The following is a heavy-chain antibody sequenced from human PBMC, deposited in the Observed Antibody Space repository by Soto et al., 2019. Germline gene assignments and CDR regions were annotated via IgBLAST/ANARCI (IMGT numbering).Heavy chain of an antibody. CDR2: INHSGST. J-gene: IGHJ3*02. D-gene: IGHD3-10*01. V-gene: IGHV4-34*01. CDR1: GGSFSGYY. Sequence: SETLSLTCAVYGGSFSGYYWSWIRQPPGKGLEWIGEINHSGSTNYNPSLKSRVTISVDTSKNQFSLKLSSVTAADTAVYYCARGDYYYGSGSYRGFAFVIWGQGTMVTVSS. CDR3: ARGDYYYGSGSYRGFAFVI.